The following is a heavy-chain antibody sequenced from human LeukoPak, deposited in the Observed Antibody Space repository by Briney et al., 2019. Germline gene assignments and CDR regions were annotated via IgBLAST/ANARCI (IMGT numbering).Heavy chain of an antibody. Sequence: SQTLSLTCTVSGGSISSSSYYWGWIRQPPGKGLEWIGSIYYSGSTYYNPSLKSRVTISVDTSKNQFSLKLSSVTAADTAVYYCASGIAAAGPSYYFDYWGQGTLVTVSS. CDR3: ASGIAAAGPSYYFDY. V-gene: IGHV4-39*01. D-gene: IGHD6-13*01. CDR1: GGSISSSSYY. J-gene: IGHJ4*02. CDR2: IYYSGST.